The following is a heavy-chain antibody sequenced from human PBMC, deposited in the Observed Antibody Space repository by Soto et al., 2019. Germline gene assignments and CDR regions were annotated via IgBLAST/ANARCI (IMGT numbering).Heavy chain of an antibody. J-gene: IGHJ5*02. V-gene: IGHV3-33*01. Sequence: QVQLVESGGGVVQPGRSLRLSCAASGFTFSSYGMHWVRQAPGKGLEWVAVLWYDGSTKYYADSVKGRFTISRDNSKNTLYLQMNSLRAEDTAVYYGARCEQELSNYNWFAPWGQGTLVTVSS. D-gene: IGHD1-26*01. CDR3: ARCEQELSNYNWFAP. CDR2: LWYDGSTK. CDR1: GFTFSSYG.